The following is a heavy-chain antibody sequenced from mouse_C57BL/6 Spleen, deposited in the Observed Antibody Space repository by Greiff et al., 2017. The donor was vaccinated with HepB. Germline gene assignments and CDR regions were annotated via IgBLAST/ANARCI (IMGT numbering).Heavy chain of an antibody. V-gene: IGHV1-50*01. D-gene: IGHD2-1*01. CDR1: GYTFTSYW. Sequence: VQLQQPGAELVKPGASVKLSCKASGYTFTSYWMQWVKQRPGQGLEWIGEIDPSDSYTNYNQKFKGKATLTVDTSSSTAYMQLSSLTSEDSAVYYCASNHYGNYPFDYWGKGTTLTVSS. CDR3: ASNHYGNYPFDY. J-gene: IGHJ2*01. CDR2: IDPSDSYT.